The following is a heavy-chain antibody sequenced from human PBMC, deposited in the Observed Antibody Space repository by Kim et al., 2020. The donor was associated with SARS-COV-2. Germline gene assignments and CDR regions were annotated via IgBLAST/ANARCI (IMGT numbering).Heavy chain of an antibody. D-gene: IGHD3-16*01. CDR1: RFTFNNYW. Sequence: GGSLRLSCAFSRFTFNNYWIKCVSQSPGKWLGWISLRSSDGSIKNYADSGKGRFTMSRDNAENTLYLQMNSLRAEDTAVYYCARGCFRDGFDVWGQETTVTGAS. CDR2: RSSDGSIK. J-gene: IGHJ6*02. V-gene: IGHV3-74*01. CDR3: ARGCFRDGFDV.